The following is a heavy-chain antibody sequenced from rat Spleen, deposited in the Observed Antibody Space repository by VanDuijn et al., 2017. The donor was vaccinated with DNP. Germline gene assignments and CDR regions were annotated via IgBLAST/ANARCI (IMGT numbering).Heavy chain of an antibody. J-gene: IGHJ2*01. Sequence: EVQLVESGGGLVQPGRSLKLSCVASGFTFSDYNMVWVRQAPKKGLEWVATLSYDGSSTYYRDSVKGRFTISRDNAKSTLYLQMDSLRSEDTATYYCARPDYWGRGVMVTVSS. CDR2: LSYDGSST. CDR1: GFTFSDYN. CDR3: ARPDY. V-gene: IGHV5-7*01.